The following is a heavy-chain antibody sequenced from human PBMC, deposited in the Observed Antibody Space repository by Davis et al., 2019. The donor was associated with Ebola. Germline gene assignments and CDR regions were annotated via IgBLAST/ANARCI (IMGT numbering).Heavy chain of an antibody. Sequence: ASVTVSCKAPGYTFTGYYMHWVRQAPGQGLEWMGWINPNSGGTNYAQKFQGRVTMTRDTSISTAYMELSRLRSDDTAVYYCARDQGTTIFGYGMDVWGQGTTVTVSS. CDR3: ARDQGTTIFGYGMDV. V-gene: IGHV1-2*02. J-gene: IGHJ6*02. D-gene: IGHD3-3*01. CDR1: GYTFTGYY. CDR2: INPNSGGT.